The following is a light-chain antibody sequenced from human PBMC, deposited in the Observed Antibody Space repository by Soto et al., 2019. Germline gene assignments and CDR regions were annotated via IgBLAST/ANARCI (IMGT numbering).Light chain of an antibody. Sequence: EIVFTQSPATLSLSPGERATLSCRASQSVSSYLAWYQQKPGQAPRLLIYDASNRATGIPARFSGSGSGTDFTLTISSLEPEDFAVYYCQQRSNWPSTFGGGTKLEIK. V-gene: IGKV3-11*01. CDR1: QSVSSY. J-gene: IGKJ4*01. CDR2: DAS. CDR3: QQRSNWPST.